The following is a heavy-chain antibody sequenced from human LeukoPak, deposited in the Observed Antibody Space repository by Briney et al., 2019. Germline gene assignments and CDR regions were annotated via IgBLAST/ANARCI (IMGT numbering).Heavy chain of an antibody. CDR2: ISYDGSKK. J-gene: IGHJ4*02. CDR1: GFTFSSSA. CDR3: ARSRSASTSGWYDYFDY. V-gene: IGHV3-30*04. Sequence: GRSLRLSCAASGFTFSSSAMQWGRQAPGKGLEGVAVISYDGSKKYYADSVKGRFTISRDDSKNTLYLQMNSLRGEDTAVYYCARSRSASTSGWYDYFDYWGRGTLVTVSS. D-gene: IGHD6-19*01.